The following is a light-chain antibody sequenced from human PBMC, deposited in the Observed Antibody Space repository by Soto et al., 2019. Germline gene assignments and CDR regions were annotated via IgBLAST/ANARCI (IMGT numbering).Light chain of an antibody. CDR2: DAS. Sequence: DIQMTQSPSTLSASVGDRVTITCRASQSVKSYLAWYQQKPGKAPNLLIYDASNLQSGVPSRFSGSGSGTEFTLTISNLQPEDFATYYCQQSYSTPLVTFGPGTKVDIK. CDR1: QSVKSY. CDR3: QQSYSTPLVT. J-gene: IGKJ3*01. V-gene: IGKV1-5*01.